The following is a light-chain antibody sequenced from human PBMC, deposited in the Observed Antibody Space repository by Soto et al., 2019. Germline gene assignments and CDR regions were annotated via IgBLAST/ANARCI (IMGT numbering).Light chain of an antibody. J-gene: IGKJ5*01. CDR1: QSVSSY. CDR2: DAS. CDR3: QQRSKWPSIT. Sequence: EIVVTQYKATRSVSPGERATLSCRASQSVSSYLAWYHQKPGQAPRLLIYDASNRATGIPARFSGSGSGTDFTLTINTLEPADFAVYYCQQRSKWPSITFGQGTRLEI. V-gene: IGKV3-11*01.